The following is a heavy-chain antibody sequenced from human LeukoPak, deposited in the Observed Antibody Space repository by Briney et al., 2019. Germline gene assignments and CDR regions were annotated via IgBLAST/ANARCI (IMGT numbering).Heavy chain of an antibody. V-gene: IGHV5-51*01. CDR1: GYTFSSYW. Sequence: LGESLKISCKGSGYTFSSYWIGWVRQMPGKGLEWMGIIYPGDSDTRYSPSFQGQVTISADKSISTAYLQWSSLKASDTAMYYCARDSGGYGGKLRQGDYWGQGTLVTVSS. CDR3: ARDSGGYGGKLRQGDY. J-gene: IGHJ4*02. CDR2: IYPGDSDT. D-gene: IGHD1-26*01.